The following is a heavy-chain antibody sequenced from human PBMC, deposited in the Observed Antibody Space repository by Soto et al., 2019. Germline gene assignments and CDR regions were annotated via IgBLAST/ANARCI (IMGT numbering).Heavy chain of an antibody. V-gene: IGHV4-59*12. CDR2: IFYSGST. D-gene: IGHD3-9*01. CDR1: GGSISNYF. Sequence: SETLSLTCTVSGGSISNYFWSWIRQPPGKGLEWIGYIFYSGSTYYNPSLKSRVTISVDTSKNQFSLKLSSVTAADTAVYYCARGGGVTYYDILTGPPFDYWGQGTLVTVSS. J-gene: IGHJ4*02. CDR3: ARGGGVTYYDILTGPPFDY.